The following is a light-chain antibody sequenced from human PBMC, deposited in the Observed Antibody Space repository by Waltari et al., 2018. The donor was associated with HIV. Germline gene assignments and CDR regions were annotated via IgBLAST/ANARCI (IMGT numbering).Light chain of an antibody. J-gene: IGLJ2*01. CDR3: AAWDATPKSHWI. CDR1: YSNFGRFY. CDR2: PNN. V-gene: IGLV1-47*01. Sequence: QSALIQPPSVSGTPGQTVIISCSGTYSNFGRFYVHWYRPRPGTTPPLLISPNNLRPSGVSDRFTGSKSVSSASLVISGLRGDDEGDYFCAAWDATPKSHWIFGGGTSLTVL.